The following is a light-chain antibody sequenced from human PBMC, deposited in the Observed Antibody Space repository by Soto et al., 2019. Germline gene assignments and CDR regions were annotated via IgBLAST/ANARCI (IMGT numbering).Light chain of an antibody. V-gene: IGLV2-14*01. CDR1: SSDVGAYNY. Sequence: QSALTQPASVSGSPGQSITISCTGTSSDVGAYNYDSWYQQYPGEAPKVIIYDVSHRPAGVSNRFSGSKSGNTASLTISGLQTQDEDDYYCSSYTSATTYVFGTGTKVTGL. CDR3: SSYTSATTYV. J-gene: IGLJ1*01. CDR2: DVS.